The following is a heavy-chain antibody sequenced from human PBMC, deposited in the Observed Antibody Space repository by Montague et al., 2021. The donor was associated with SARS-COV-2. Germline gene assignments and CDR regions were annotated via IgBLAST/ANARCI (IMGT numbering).Heavy chain of an antibody. V-gene: IGHV4-39*01. D-gene: IGHD2-15*01. CDR2: IFHTGSA. Sequence: SETLSLTCTVSGDSISNNRYYWDWIRQAPGKGLECLGTIFHTGSAYYNPSLNGRVSMSVDTSKGQFSLRITSVTAADTAVYYCARHPQRTSVLNRAGVICRGTGAFEQWGRGILVTVSS. J-gene: IGHJ4*01. CDR3: ARHPQRTSVLNRAGVICRGTGAFEQ. CDR1: GDSISNNRYY.